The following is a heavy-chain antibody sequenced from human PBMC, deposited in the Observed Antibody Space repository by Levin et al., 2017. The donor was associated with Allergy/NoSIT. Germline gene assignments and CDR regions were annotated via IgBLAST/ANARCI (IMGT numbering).Heavy chain of an antibody. D-gene: IGHD2-21*02. J-gene: IGHJ3*02. Sequence: GESLKISCAASGFTFSSYAMSWVRQAPGKGLEWVSAISGTGGSTYYADSVKGRFTISRDNSKNTLYLQMNSLRAEDTAVYYCARYCGGDCSNAFDIWGQGTMVTVSS. CDR1: GFTFSSYA. CDR3: ARYCGGDCSNAFDI. CDR2: ISGTGGST. V-gene: IGHV3-23*01.